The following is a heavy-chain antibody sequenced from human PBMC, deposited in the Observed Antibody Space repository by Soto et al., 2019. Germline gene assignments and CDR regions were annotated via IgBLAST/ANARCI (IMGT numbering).Heavy chain of an antibody. V-gene: IGHV1-69*06. Sequence: GASVKVSCKTSGDIFSGYSISWVRQAPGQGLEWMGGIMPIFGTTNYAQRFHGRVTITADKSTSTVYMELYSLKSEDTAVYYCARDLGSGYDPGDYWGKGTLVTVSS. CDR3: ARDLGSGYDPGDY. CDR2: IMPIFGTT. CDR1: GDIFSGYS. J-gene: IGHJ4*02. D-gene: IGHD5-12*01.